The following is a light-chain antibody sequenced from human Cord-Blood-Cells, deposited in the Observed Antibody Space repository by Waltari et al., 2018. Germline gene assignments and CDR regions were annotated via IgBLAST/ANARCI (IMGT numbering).Light chain of an antibody. J-gene: IGLJ1*01. Sequence: QSVLTQPPSAPGTPGQRVTIPFSGSTPNIGNNYITWYQHLPGTAPKLLIYRNNQRPSGVPDRFSGSKSGTSASLAISGLRSEDEADYYCAAWDDSLSGPLYVFGTGTKVTVL. V-gene: IGLV1-47*01. CDR1: TPNIGNNY. CDR3: AAWDDSLSGPLYV. CDR2: RNN.